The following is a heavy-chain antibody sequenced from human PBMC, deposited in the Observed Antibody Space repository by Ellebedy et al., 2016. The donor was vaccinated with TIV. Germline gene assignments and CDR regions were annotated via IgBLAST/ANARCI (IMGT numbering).Heavy chain of an antibody. Sequence: GGSLRLXXAGSGFNFASYSLNWVRQAPGKGLEWVSYISSGGTTIYYTDSVRGRFTVSSDNAKNSLFLQMNSLRAEDTAIYYCARERGLAVGGYNRLDPWGQGTLLTVSS. CDR1: GFNFASYS. V-gene: IGHV3-48*04. CDR2: ISSGGTTI. CDR3: ARERGLAVGGYNRLDP. J-gene: IGHJ5*02. D-gene: IGHD6-19*01.